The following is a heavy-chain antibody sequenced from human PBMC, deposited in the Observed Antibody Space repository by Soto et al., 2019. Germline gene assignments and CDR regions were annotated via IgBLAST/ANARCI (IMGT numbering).Heavy chain of an antibody. V-gene: IGHV3-21*01. CDR2: ISSSSSYI. J-gene: IGHJ5*02. Sequence: PGGSLRLSCAASGFTFSSYSMNWVRQAPGKGLEWVSSISSSSSYIYYADSVKGRFTISRDNAKNSLYLQMNSLRAEDTAVYYCARPTLPNLRNNWFDPWGQGTLVTVSS. CDR1: GFTFSSYS. CDR3: ARPTLPNLRNNWFDP.